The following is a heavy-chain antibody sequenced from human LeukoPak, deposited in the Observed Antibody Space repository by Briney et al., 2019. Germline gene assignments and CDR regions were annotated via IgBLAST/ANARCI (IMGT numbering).Heavy chain of an antibody. CDR2: IYSGGST. D-gene: IGHD2-2*01. V-gene: IGHV3-53*01. CDR3: ATIGYCSSTSCDY. CDR1: GFTVSSIY. J-gene: IGHJ4*02. Sequence: GGSLRLSCAASGFTVSSIYMSWVRQPPGKGLEWVSFIYSGGSTYYADSVKGRFTISRDNSKNTLYLQMNSLRAEDTAVYYCATIGYCSSTSCDYWGQGTLVTVSS.